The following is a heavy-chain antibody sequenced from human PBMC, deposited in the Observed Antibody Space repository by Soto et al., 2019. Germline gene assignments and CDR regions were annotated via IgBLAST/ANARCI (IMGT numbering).Heavy chain of an antibody. V-gene: IGHV4-39*01. D-gene: IGHD2-2*01. CDR1: GGSISSSSYN. Sequence: SETLTLTCTVSGGSISSSSYNWGWIRQPPGKGLEWIGSIYYSGSTYYNPSLKSRVTISVDTSKNQFSLKLSSVTAADTAVYYSARQFQGDIVVVPAAMGGFFDYWGQGTLVTVSS. J-gene: IGHJ4*02. CDR2: IYYSGST. CDR3: ARQFQGDIVVVPAAMGGFFDY.